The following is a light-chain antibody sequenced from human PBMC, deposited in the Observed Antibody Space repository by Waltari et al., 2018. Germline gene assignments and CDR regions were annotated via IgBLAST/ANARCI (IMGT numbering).Light chain of an antibody. J-gene: IGKJ4*01. CDR1: QDITNS. CDR3: QQFENLPLT. Sequence: DIQITQSPSSLSAFVGETVTITCQASQDITNSLNWYQQKPGKAPKLLICDAFNLQSGVPLRFSGRGSGTNFTFTISALQPEDTATYFCQQFENLPLTFGAGTKVEI. CDR2: DAF. V-gene: IGKV1-33*01.